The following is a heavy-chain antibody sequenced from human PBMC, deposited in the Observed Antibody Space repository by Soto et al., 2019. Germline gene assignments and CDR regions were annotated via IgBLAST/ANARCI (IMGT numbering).Heavy chain of an antibody. Sequence: QVQLVESGGGVVQPGRSLRLSCAASGFTFSSYAMHWVRQAPGKGLEWVAVISYDGSNKYYADSVKGRFTISRDNSKNTLYLQMNSLRAEHTAVYYCARDRAVVVVAATFDYWGQGTLVTVSS. CDR3: ARDRAVVVVAATFDY. V-gene: IGHV3-30-3*01. J-gene: IGHJ4*02. CDR1: GFTFSSYA. CDR2: ISYDGSNK. D-gene: IGHD2-15*01.